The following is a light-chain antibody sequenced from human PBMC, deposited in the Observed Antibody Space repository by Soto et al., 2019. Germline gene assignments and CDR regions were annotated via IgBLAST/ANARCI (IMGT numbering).Light chain of an antibody. J-gene: IGLJ2*01. CDR3: AAWHDSLNGVL. CDR2: GNI. CDR1: SSNIGAGYD. V-gene: IGLV1-40*01. Sequence: QSVLTQPPSVSGAPGQRVTISCTGSSSNIGAGYDVHWYQQRPGTAPKLLIFGNINRPSGVPDRFSGSKSGTSASLAITGLQAEDEADYYCAAWHDSLNGVLFGGGTKLTVL.